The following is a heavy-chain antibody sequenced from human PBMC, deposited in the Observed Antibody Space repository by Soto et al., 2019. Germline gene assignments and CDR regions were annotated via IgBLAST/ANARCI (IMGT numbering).Heavy chain of an antibody. CDR2: IIPIFGTA. CDR1: GGPLSSLS. V-gene: IGHV1-69*06. CDR3: ARGSGFDP. D-gene: IGHD6-25*01. Sequence: QVQLVQAGAEVEKAGSSGKGSFQAFGGPLSSLSIRWGGTGPGQGLEWMGGIIPIFGTANYAQKFQGRVTITADKSTSTAYMELSSLRSEDTAVYYCARGSGFDPWGQGTLVTVSS. J-gene: IGHJ5*02.